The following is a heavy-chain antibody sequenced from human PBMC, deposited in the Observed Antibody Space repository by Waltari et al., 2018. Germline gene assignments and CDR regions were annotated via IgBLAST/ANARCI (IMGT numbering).Heavy chain of an antibody. CDR2: IYTSGST. CDR1: GGPTGSYY. V-gene: IGHV4-4*07. CDR3: ARGPLVRGANSLDP. Sequence: QLQEPGQDLGRLWETLSPTSIVPGGPTGSYYWTWFRQPAGKGLEWIGRIYTSGSTDYNPSLKSRVTMSVDTSKNQFSLKLSSVTAADTAVYYCARGPLVRGANSLDPWGQGTLVTVSS. J-gene: IGHJ5*02. D-gene: IGHD3-10*01.